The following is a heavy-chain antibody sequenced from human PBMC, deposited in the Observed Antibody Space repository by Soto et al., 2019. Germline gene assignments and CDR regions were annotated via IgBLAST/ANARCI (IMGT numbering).Heavy chain of an antibody. Sequence: SVKVSCKASGFTFTSSAVQWVRQARGQRLEWIGWIVVGSGNTNYAQKFQERVTITRDMSTSTAYMELSSLRSEDTAVYYCAAPEGELELTFGYWGQGTLVTVSS. V-gene: IGHV1-58*01. CDR2: IVVGSGNT. CDR1: GFTFTSSA. D-gene: IGHD1-7*01. J-gene: IGHJ4*02. CDR3: AAPEGELELTFGY.